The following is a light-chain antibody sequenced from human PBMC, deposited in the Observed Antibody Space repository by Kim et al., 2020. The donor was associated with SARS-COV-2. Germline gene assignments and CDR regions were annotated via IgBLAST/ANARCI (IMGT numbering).Light chain of an antibody. CDR1: NIGSKS. CDR3: QVWDSSSDQVL. CDR2: YDS. Sequence: APGKTARITCGGNNIGSKSVHGYQQKPGPAPVLVIYYDSDRPSGIPERFSGSNSGNTATLTISGVEAGDEADYYCQVWDSSSDQVLFGGGTQLTVL. V-gene: IGLV3-21*04. J-gene: IGLJ2*01.